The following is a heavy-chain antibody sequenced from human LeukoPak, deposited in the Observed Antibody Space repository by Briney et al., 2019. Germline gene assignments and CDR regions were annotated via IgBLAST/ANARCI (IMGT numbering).Heavy chain of an antibody. J-gene: IGHJ3*02. CDR3: ARVGGMTTINNAAFDI. CDR2: IYHSGST. D-gene: IGHD4-4*01. V-gene: IGHV4-59*01. CDR1: GGSLKSYY. Sequence: PSETLSLTCSVSGGSLKSYYWNWIRQPPGKGLEWIGYIYHSGSTNYNPSFRSRVTISLDRSKSHFSLNLTSVTPADTAIYYCARVGGMTTINNAAFDIWGPGTMVTVSS.